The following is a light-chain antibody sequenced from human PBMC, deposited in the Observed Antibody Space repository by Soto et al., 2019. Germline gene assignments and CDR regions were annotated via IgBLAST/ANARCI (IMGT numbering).Light chain of an antibody. Sequence: ILMTQSPATLSVSPGERATLSCRASQSVGSDLAWYQQKPGQAPRLLIYGASTRATGIPARFSGSGSGTEFTLTISSLQSEDFAVHYCQQYNNWHPWTFGQGTKVDIK. J-gene: IGKJ1*01. CDR3: QQYNNWHPWT. CDR1: QSVGSD. V-gene: IGKV3-15*01. CDR2: GAS.